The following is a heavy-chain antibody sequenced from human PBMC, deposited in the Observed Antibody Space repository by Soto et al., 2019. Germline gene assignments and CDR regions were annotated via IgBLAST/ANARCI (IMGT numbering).Heavy chain of an antibody. CDR3: ATDWAPYYYDSSGAFAI. CDR1: GYTLTELS. V-gene: IGHV1-24*01. J-gene: IGHJ3*02. D-gene: IGHD3-22*01. Sequence: QVQLVQSGAEVKKPGASVKVYCKVSGYTLTELSMHWVRQSPGKGLEWMGGFDPEDGETIYAQKFQGRVTMTEDTSTDSAYMELSSLRSDDTDVYYCATDWAPYYYDSSGAFAIWGQGTMVTVSS. CDR2: FDPEDGET.